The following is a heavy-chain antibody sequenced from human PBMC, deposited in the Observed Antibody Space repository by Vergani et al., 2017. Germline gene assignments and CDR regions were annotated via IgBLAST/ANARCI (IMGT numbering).Heavy chain of an antibody. CDR2: IYHSGST. D-gene: IGHD3-10*01. Sequence: QLQLQESGPGLVKPSETLSLTCTVSGYSISSGYYWGWIRQPPGKGLEWIGSIYHSGSTYYNPSLKSRVTISVDTSKNQFSLKLSSVTAADTAVYYCARDRGPSGSPWGQGTMVTVSS. CDR1: GYSISSGYY. J-gene: IGHJ3*01. CDR3: ARDRGPSGSP. V-gene: IGHV4-38-2*02.